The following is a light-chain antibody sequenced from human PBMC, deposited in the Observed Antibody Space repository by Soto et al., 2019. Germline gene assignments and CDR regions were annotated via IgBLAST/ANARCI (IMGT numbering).Light chain of an antibody. V-gene: IGLV2-8*01. Sequence: QSALTQPPSASGSPGQSVTISCTGTSSDVGGYKYVSWYQQHPGKAPKLMIFEVNKRPSGVPDRFSGDKSGNTASLTVSGLQAEDEADYYCSSYAGINNLGVFGTGTKVTVL. CDR3: SSYAGINNLGV. J-gene: IGLJ1*01. CDR1: SSDVGGYKY. CDR2: EVN.